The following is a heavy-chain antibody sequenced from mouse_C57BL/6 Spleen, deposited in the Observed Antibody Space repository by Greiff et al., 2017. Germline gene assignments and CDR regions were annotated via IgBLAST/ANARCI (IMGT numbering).Heavy chain of an antibody. CDR2: INYDGSST. V-gene: IGHV5-16*01. CDR3: ARDDAYCAMDY. J-gene: IGHJ4*01. Sequence: EVQLVESEGGLVQPGSSMKLSCTASGFTFSDYYMAWVRQVPEKGLEWVANINYDGSSTYYLDSLKSRFIISRDNAKNILYLQMSSLKSEDTATYYCARDDAYCAMDYWGQGTSVTVSS. CDR1: GFTFSDYY. D-gene: IGHD2-3*01.